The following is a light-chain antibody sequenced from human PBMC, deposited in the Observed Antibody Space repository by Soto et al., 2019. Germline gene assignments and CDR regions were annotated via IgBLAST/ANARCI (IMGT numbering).Light chain of an antibody. V-gene: IGKV3-11*01. CDR2: DAS. CDR3: QQRDNSPPTT. CDR1: QSVSSY. Sequence: EIVLTQSPATLSLSPGERATLSCRASQSVSSYLAWYQQKPGQAPRLLIYDASNRATGIPARFSGSGSGTDFTPTIISLEQAEFAVVYCQQRDNSPPTTFGQGTQLEIK. J-gene: IGKJ5*01.